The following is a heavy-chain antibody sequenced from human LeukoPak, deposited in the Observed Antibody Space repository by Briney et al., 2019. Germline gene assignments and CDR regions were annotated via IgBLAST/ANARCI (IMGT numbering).Heavy chain of an antibody. CDR1: GGSISSSSYY. J-gene: IGHJ3*02. D-gene: IGHD6-13*01. CDR3: ARHSDIAATGGDAFDI. V-gene: IGHV4-39*01. Sequence: SETLSLPCTVSGGSISSSSYYWGWIRQPPGKGLEWIGSIYYSGSTYYNPSLKSRVTIFVDTSKNQFSLKLSSVTAADTAVYYCARHSDIAATGGDAFDIWGQGTMVTVSS. CDR2: IYYSGST.